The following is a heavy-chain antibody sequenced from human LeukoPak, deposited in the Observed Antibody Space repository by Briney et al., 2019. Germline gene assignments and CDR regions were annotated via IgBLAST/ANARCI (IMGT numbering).Heavy chain of an antibody. CDR2: INPNSGGT. CDR3: ARDLRIAAAGSAWYYYYYMDV. D-gene: IGHD6-13*01. CDR1: GYTFTGYY. V-gene: IGHV1-2*02. J-gene: IGHJ6*03. Sequence: ASVKVSCKASGYTFTGYYMHWVRQAPGQGREWMGWINPNSGGTNYAQKFQGRVTMTRDTSISTAYMELSRLRSDDTAVYYCARDLRIAAAGSAWYYYYYMDVWGKGTTVTISS.